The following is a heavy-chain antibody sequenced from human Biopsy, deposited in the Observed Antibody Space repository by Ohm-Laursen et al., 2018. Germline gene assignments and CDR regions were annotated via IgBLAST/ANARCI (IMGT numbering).Heavy chain of an antibody. CDR2: ISYTGYT. Sequence: GTLSLTCPVSGGSFTGHYWTRIRQPPGKGLEWIGHISYTGYTSYNASLKSRVTISVDTSRNHFSLRLSSLTAADTAVYYCARGSNDFGGLYFPRWGQGTLLTVSS. CDR1: GGSFTGHY. CDR3: ARGSNDFGGLYFPR. V-gene: IGHV4-59*11. D-gene: IGHD4-23*01. J-gene: IGHJ4*02.